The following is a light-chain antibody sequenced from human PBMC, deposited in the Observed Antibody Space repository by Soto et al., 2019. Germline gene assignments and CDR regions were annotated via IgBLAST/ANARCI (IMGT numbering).Light chain of an antibody. V-gene: IGKV1-8*01. CDR1: QYITSS. CDR2: AAS. Sequence: AIRMTQSPSSLSASTGDRVTITCRASQYITSSLAWYQPKPGKAPKLLIYAASTLQSGVPSRFSGSGSGTDFTLTITCLQSEDFATYYCQQYYSYPRTFGQGTKGDIK. J-gene: IGKJ1*01. CDR3: QQYYSYPRT.